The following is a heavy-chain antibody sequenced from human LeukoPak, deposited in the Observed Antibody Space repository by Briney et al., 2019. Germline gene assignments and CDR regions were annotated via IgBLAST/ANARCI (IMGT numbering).Heavy chain of an antibody. Sequence: GASVKVSCKASGYTFTGYYMHWVRQAPGQGLEWMGWINPNSGGTNYAQKFQGRVTMTRDTSISTAYMELSRLRSDDTAVYYCARVLPTLGRSLASDRFDPWGQGTLVTVSS. CDR2: INPNSGGT. CDR1: GYTFTGYY. J-gene: IGHJ5*02. D-gene: IGHD3-3*02. V-gene: IGHV1-2*02. CDR3: ARVLPTLGRSLASDRFDP.